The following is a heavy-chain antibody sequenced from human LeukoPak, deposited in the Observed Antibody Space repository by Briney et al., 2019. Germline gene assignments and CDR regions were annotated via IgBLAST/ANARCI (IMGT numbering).Heavy chain of an antibody. Sequence: GGSLRLSCAASGFTFTSYAMSWVRQAPGKGLEWVSAISGSGGSTSYADSVKGRFTISRDDSKNTLYLQMNSLRAEDTAVYYCARVIGSATWYWGQGTLVTVSS. V-gene: IGHV3-23*01. CDR1: GFTFTSYA. J-gene: IGHJ4*02. CDR3: ARVIGSATWY. D-gene: IGHD1-14*01. CDR2: ISGSGGST.